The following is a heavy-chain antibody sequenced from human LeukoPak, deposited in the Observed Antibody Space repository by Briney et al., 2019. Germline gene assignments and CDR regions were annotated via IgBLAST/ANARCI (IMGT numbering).Heavy chain of an antibody. Sequence: SETLSLTCTVSGGSISSYYWTWIRQPPGKGLEWIGYIYLSGTTYYNPSLKSRVTISLDRSKNQFSLKLSSVTAADTAVYYCARRVGTTVTTYFDFWGQGTLVTVSS. D-gene: IGHD4-17*01. CDR3: ARRVGTTVTTYFDF. V-gene: IGHV4-4*09. CDR1: GGSISSYY. CDR2: IYLSGTT. J-gene: IGHJ4*02.